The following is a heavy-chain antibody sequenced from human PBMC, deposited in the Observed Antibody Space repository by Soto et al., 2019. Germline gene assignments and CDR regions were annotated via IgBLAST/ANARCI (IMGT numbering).Heavy chain of an antibody. V-gene: IGHV4-4*07. CDR2: VSTSGNV. D-gene: IGHD3-3*01. J-gene: IGHJ4*02. CDR3: ARDNNDFWSLYPLAFDY. CDR1: GGSLTKYY. Sequence: SETLSLTCTVSGGSLTKYYWSWIRQPAGKGLEWIGRVSTSGNVVSKASLRSRLTMSVDTSKNQFSLRLISVTAADTAVYYCARDNNDFWSLYPLAFDYWGQGALVT.